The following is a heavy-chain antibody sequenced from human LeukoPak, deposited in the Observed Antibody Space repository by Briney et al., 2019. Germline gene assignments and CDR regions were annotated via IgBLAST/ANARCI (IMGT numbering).Heavy chain of an antibody. D-gene: IGHD3-10*01. CDR1: GGSISSGSYY. CDR2: IYSSGST. CDR3: ARDEYGSGSYVI. V-gene: IGHV4-61*02. Sequence: SQTLSLTCTVSGGSISSGSYYWSWIRQPAGKGLEWIGRIYSSGSTNYNPSLKSRVTISVDTSKNQFSLKLSSVTAADTAVYYCARDEYGSGSYVIWGKGTTVTVSS. J-gene: IGHJ6*04.